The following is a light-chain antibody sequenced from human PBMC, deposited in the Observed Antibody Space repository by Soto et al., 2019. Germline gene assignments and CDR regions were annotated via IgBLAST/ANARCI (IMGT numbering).Light chain of an antibody. J-gene: IGLJ1*01. Sequence: QSALTQPASVSGSPGQSITISCTGTSSDVGGYNYVSWYQQHPGKAPKLMIYGVTNRPSGVSSRFSGSRSGNTASLTISGLQAEDEAEYFCNSYTSSSPFVFGPGTKLTVL. CDR1: SSDVGGYNY. V-gene: IGLV2-14*01. CDR3: NSYTSSSPFV. CDR2: GVT.